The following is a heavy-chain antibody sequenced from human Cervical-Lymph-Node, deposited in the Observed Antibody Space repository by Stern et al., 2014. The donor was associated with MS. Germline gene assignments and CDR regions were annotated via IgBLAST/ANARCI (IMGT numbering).Heavy chain of an antibody. Sequence: EVQLVESGAEVKKPGESLKISCKGSGYSFTSYWIGWVRQMPGKGLEWMGIIYPGGSYPTYSPSFQGQFTISADKSISTAYLQWSSLKASDTAMYYCARRPYSSSPLRFDYWGQGTLVTVSS. CDR1: GYSFTSYW. CDR3: ARRPYSSSPLRFDY. V-gene: IGHV5-51*01. CDR2: IYPGGSYP. D-gene: IGHD6-13*01. J-gene: IGHJ4*02.